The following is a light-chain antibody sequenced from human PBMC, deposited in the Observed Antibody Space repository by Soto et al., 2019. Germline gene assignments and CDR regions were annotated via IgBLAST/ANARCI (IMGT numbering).Light chain of an antibody. CDR2: AAS. Sequence: DIQMTQSPSSLSASLGDTVTITCRASQGIIDYLAWYQQRPGKVPKLLIYAASTLQTGVPSRFSGSGAGTDFTLTISSLQPEDVGSYYCQKYDTAPQTFGQGTRVEIK. CDR3: QKYDTAPQT. J-gene: IGKJ1*01. V-gene: IGKV1-27*01. CDR1: QGIIDY.